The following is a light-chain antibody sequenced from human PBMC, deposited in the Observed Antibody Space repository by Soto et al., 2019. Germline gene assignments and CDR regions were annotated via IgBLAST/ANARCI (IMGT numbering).Light chain of an antibody. CDR1: SSDIGTYDY. CDR3: TSYTGDDFTFV. CDR2: EDS. J-gene: IGLJ1*01. Sequence: QSALTQPPSASGSLGQSVTISCTGTSSDIGTYDYVSWYQQHPGTAPKLIIFEDSKRPLGVPDRFSGSKSGNTASLIVSGLQPDDEAEYHCTSYTGDDFTFVFGTGTKLTVL. V-gene: IGLV2-8*01.